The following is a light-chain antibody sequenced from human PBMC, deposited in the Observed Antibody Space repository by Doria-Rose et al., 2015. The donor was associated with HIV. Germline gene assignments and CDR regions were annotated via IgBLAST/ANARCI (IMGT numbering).Light chain of an antibody. CDR3: HQYGTSWT. J-gene: IGKJ1*01. CDR1: QSFSSTY. Sequence: TQSPGTLSLSPGERATLSCRASQSFSSTYLAWYQQKPGQAPSLLVYDGSTRATGIPDRFSASGSGTDFTLAINRLEPEDFALYYCHQYGTSWTFGQGTKVEI. V-gene: IGKV3-20*01. CDR2: DGS.